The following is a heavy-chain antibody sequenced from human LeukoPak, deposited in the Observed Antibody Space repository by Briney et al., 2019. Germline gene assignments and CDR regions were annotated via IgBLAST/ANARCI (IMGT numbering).Heavy chain of an antibody. CDR1: GFTFSSYA. CDR3: ARDYPAYSSGWYMGY. V-gene: IGHV3-30-3*01. Sequence: GGSLRLSCAASGFTFSSYAMHWVRQAPGKGLEWVAVISYDGSNKYYADSVRGRFTISRDNSKNTLYLQMNSLRAEDTAVYYCARDYPAYSSGWYMGYWGQGTLVTVSS. CDR2: ISYDGSNK. J-gene: IGHJ4*02. D-gene: IGHD6-19*01.